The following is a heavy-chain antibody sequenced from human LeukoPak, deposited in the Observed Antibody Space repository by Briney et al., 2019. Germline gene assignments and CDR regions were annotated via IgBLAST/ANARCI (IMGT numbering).Heavy chain of an antibody. Sequence: PSETLSLTCTVSGGSISSYYWSWIRQPPGKGLERIGYIYYSGTTNYNPSLKSRVTISVDTSKTHFSLKLTSVTAADTAVYYCARDLGFTYGLDYWGQGTLVTVSS. J-gene: IGHJ4*02. CDR3: ARDLGFTYGLDY. D-gene: IGHD5-18*01. CDR2: IYYSGTT. V-gene: IGHV4-59*01. CDR1: GGSISSYY.